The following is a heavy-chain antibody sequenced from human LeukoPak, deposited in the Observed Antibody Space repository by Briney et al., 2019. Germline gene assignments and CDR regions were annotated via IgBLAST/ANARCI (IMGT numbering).Heavy chain of an antibody. CDR2: IYSGGST. J-gene: IGHJ4*02. CDR1: GFTVSSNY. Sequence: GGSLRLSCAASGFTVSSNYMSWVRQAPGKGLEWVSVIYSGGSTYYADSVKGRFTISRDNSKNTLYLQMNSLRAEDTAVYYCARTYSSSWYYFDYWGQGTLVTVPS. V-gene: IGHV3-53*01. D-gene: IGHD6-13*01. CDR3: ARTYSSSWYYFDY.